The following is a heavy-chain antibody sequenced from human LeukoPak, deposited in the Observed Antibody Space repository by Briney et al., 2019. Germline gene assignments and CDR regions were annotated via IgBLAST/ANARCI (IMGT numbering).Heavy chain of an antibody. CDR2: ISGGGDGV. CDR1: GFTFSSYT. Sequence: GGSLRLSCAASGFTFSSYTMNWVRQAPGKGLEWVSTISGGGDGVHYADSVKGRFTISRDNSKNTLYLQMDSLRAEDTAVYYCAKDVGVVMFDYWGQGTLVTVSS. V-gene: IGHV3-23*01. J-gene: IGHJ4*02. CDR3: AKDVGVVMFDY. D-gene: IGHD3-10*01.